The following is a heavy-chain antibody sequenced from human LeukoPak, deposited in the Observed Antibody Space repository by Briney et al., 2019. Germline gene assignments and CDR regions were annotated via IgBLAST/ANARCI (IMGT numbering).Heavy chain of an antibody. CDR2: IWYDGSNK. V-gene: IGHV3-33*01. CDR3: ARDPNQNDMISDAFDI. D-gene: IGHD1-1*01. J-gene: IGHJ3*02. Sequence: PGGSLRLSCAASGFTFSSYGMHWVRQAPGKGLEWVAVIWYDGSNKYYADSVKVRFTISRDNSKNTLYLQMTSLRAEDTAVYYCARDPNQNDMISDAFDIWGQGTMVTVSS. CDR1: GFTFSSYG.